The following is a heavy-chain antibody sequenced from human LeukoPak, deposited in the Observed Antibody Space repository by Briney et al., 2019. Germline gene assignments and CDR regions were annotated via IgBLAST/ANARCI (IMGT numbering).Heavy chain of an antibody. Sequence: SETLSLTCTVSGGSIKDYYWAWIRQAPGEGLAWIGYISNSGTTDYNPSLKSRVTMSVDTSKNEFSLKLTSVTAADTAIYYCARVVRGEVTSNWFDPWGQGTLVTVSS. D-gene: IGHD2-21*02. V-gene: IGHV4-59*01. J-gene: IGHJ5*02. CDR1: GGSIKDYY. CDR2: ISNSGTT. CDR3: ARVVRGEVTSNWFDP.